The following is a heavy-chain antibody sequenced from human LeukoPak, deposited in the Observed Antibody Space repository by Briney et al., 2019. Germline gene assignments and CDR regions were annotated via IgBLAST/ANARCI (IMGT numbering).Heavy chain of an antibody. CDR1: GGSFSGYY. V-gene: IGHV4-34*01. J-gene: IGHJ4*02. CDR3: ARGGEMATTIDY. Sequence: PSETLSLTCAVYGGSFSGYYWSWIRQPPGKGLEWIGETNHSGSTNYNPSLKSRVTISVDTSKNQFSLKLSSVTAADTAVYYCARGGEMATTIDYWGQGTLVTVSS. D-gene: IGHD5-24*01. CDR2: TNHSGST.